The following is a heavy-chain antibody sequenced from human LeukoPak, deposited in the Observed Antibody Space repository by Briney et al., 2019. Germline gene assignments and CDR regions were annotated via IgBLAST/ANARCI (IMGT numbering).Heavy chain of an antibody. CDR1: GDSISSGDYY. Sequence: SETLSLTCTVSGDSISSGDYYWSWIRQPAGKGLEWIGRISSSGSTNYNPSLKSRFTISVDTSKNQFSLKLSSVTAADTAVYYCARAAVAARWFDPWGQGTLVTVSS. CDR2: ISSSGST. D-gene: IGHD6-19*01. V-gene: IGHV4-61*02. J-gene: IGHJ5*02. CDR3: ARAAVAARWFDP.